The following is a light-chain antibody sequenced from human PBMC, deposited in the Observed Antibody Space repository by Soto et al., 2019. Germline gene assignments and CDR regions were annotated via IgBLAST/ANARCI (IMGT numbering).Light chain of an antibody. CDR3: QQSYNSPQT. CDR2: AAS. J-gene: IGKJ1*01. CDR1: QTIMTY. V-gene: IGKV1-39*01. Sequence: DIQMTQSPSSLSASVGDEVTITCRASQTIMTYLNWYQLKPGKPPRLLIYAASSLKSGVPSRFSGSGSGTDFTLTISSLQPEDVATYSCQQSYNSPQTFGRGTKVEIK.